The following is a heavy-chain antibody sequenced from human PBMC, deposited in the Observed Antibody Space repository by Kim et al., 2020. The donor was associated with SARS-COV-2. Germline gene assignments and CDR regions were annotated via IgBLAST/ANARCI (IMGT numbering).Heavy chain of an antibody. CDR3: AKDPTVAGFC. J-gene: IGHJ4*02. Sequence: GGSLRLSCAASGFTFSSYGMHWVRQAPGKGLEWVAFISYDGSNKYYADSVKGRFTISRDNSKNTLYLQMNSLRAEDTAVYYCAKDPTVAGFCWGQGTLVTVSS. V-gene: IGHV3-30*18. CDR1: GFTFSSYG. D-gene: IGHD6-19*01. CDR2: ISYDGSNK.